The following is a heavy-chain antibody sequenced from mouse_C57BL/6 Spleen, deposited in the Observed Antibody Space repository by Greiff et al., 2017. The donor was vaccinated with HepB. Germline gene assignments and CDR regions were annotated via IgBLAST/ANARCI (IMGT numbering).Heavy chain of an antibody. Sequence: QVQLQQPGAELVRPGTSVKLSCKASGYTFTSYWMHWVKQRPGQGLEWIGVIDPSDSYTNYNQKFKGKATLTVDTSSSTAYMQLSSLTSEDSAVYYCARKEDFDYWGQGTTLTVSS. J-gene: IGHJ2*01. CDR3: ARKEDFDY. CDR1: GYTFTSYW. CDR2: IDPSDSYT. V-gene: IGHV1-59*01.